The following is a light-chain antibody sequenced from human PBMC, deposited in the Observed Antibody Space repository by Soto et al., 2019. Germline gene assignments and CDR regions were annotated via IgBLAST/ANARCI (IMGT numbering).Light chain of an antibody. Sequence: DIQMTQSPSTLSGAVGDRVTITCRASQTISCWLAWYQQKPGKAPKLLIYKASTLKSVVPSRFSGSGSGTEFTLTISSLQPDDFATYYCQHYNSYSEAFGQGTKVEVK. CDR2: KAS. CDR1: QTISCW. V-gene: IGKV1-5*03. J-gene: IGKJ1*01. CDR3: QHYNSYSEA.